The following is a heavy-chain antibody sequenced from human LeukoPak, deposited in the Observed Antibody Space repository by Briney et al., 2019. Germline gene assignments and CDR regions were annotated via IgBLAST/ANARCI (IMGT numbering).Heavy chain of an antibody. J-gene: IGHJ3*02. CDR1: GFIFDDHA. CDR2: ISWKSDNI. V-gene: IGHV3-9*01. Sequence: PGGSLRLSCAASGFIFDDHAMHWVRQAPGKGLEWVSGISWKSDNIDYGDSVKGRFTISRDNAKNSLYLQMNSLRADDTAVYYCARAIDRSHAFDIWGQGTMVTVSS. D-gene: IGHD2-21*01. CDR3: ARAIDRSHAFDI.